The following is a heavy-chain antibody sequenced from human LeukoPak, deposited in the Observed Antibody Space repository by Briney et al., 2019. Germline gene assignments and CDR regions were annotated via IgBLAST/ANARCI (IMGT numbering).Heavy chain of an antibody. D-gene: IGHD5-24*01. CDR2: VWYDGSNK. J-gene: IGHJ4*02. Sequence: GGSLRLSCAASGFTLSSYGMHWVRQAPGRGLEWVAVVWYDGSNKYYAGSVKGRFTIPRDNSKNTLYLQMNSLRDEDTAVYYCAKVEDRYNYIDYGGEGTVVSVSS. CDR1: GFTLSSYG. CDR3: AKVEDRYNYIDY. V-gene: IGHV3-33*06.